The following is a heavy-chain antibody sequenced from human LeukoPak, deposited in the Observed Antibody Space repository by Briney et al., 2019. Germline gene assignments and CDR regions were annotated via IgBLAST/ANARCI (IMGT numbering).Heavy chain of an antibody. CDR2: ISGSGGST. D-gene: IGHD3-10*01. V-gene: IGHV3-23*01. Sequence: GGSLRLSCAASGFTFSSYAMSWVRQAPGKGLEWVSAISGSGGSTYYADSVRGRFTISRDNSKNTLYLQMNSLRAEDTAVYYCAKVPHYYGSGSHVRHNWFDPWGQGTLVTVSS. J-gene: IGHJ5*02. CDR3: AKVPHYYGSGSHVRHNWFDP. CDR1: GFTFSSYA.